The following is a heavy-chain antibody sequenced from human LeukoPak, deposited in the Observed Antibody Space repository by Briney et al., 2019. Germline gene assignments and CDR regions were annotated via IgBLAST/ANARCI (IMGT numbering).Heavy chain of an antibody. V-gene: IGHV3-43D*04. Sequence: PGGSLRLSCAASGFTFDDYAMHWVRQAPGKGLDWVSLISWNGGSTYYADSVKGRFTISRDNSKNSLYLQMNSLRTEDTALYYCAKGTVCSSPSCDDAFDIGGQGTMATVS. J-gene: IGHJ3*02. D-gene: IGHD2-2*01. CDR3: AKGTVCSSPSCDDAFDI. CDR1: GFTFDDYA. CDR2: ISWNGGST.